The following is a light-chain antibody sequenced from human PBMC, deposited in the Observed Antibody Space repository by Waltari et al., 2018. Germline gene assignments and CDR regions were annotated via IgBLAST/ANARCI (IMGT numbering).Light chain of an antibody. Sequence: QSVLTQSPSTSGAPGQTVTISCSGSDSNIGGNYVFWYQQFPGTAPRLLISRNKQRPAGVPDRISGPKSGTTALLAISGRRSEDEADYYCAAWDDTVSGVVFGGGTKVTVL. CDR1: DSNIGGNY. V-gene: IGLV1-47*01. CDR3: AAWDDTVSGVV. CDR2: RNK. J-gene: IGLJ3*02.